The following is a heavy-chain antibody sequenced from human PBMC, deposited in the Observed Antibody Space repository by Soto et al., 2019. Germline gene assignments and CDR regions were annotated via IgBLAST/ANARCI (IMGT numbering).Heavy chain of an antibody. Sequence: QVQLVQSGAEVKKPGASVKVSCKASGYTFTSYGISWVRQAPGQGLEWMGWISAYNGNTNYAQKLQGRVTMTTDTSTSTAYMELRRLRSDDTAVYYCAREIADHTAMANDAFDIWGQGTMVTVSS. D-gene: IGHD5-18*01. CDR2: ISAYNGNT. J-gene: IGHJ3*02. V-gene: IGHV1-18*01. CDR3: AREIADHTAMANDAFDI. CDR1: GYTFTSYG.